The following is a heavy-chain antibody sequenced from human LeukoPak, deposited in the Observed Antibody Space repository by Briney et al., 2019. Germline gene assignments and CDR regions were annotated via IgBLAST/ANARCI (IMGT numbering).Heavy chain of an antibody. Sequence: ASVRVSCKASGYTFTSYGISWVRQAPGQGLEWMGWISAYNGNTNYAQKLQGRVTMTTDTSTSTAYMELRSLRSDDTAVYYCARSKAGLLVVITERYFDYWGQGTLVTVSS. J-gene: IGHJ4*02. CDR1: GYTFTSYG. D-gene: IGHD3-22*01. CDR2: ISAYNGNT. CDR3: ARSKAGLLVVITERYFDY. V-gene: IGHV1-18*01.